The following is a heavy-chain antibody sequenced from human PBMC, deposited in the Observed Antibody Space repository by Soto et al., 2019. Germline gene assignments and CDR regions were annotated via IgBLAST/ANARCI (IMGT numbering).Heavy chain of an antibody. D-gene: IGHD3-3*01. J-gene: IGHJ6*02. CDR1: EFSFSTYN. Sequence: GGSLRLSCVASEFSFSTYNMNWVRQAPGKGLEWVSFISSTSSHIHYADSVKGRFTISRDNAKNTLYLQMNSLRAEDTAVYYCARDRYYDFWSNYAMDVWGQGTTVTVSS. CDR2: ISSTSSHI. CDR3: ARDRYYDFWSNYAMDV. V-gene: IGHV3-21*01.